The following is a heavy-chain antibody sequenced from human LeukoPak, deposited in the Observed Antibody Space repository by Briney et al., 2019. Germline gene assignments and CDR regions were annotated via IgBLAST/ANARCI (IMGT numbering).Heavy chain of an antibody. D-gene: IGHD3-3*01. CDR2: IYHSGST. Sequence: PSQTLSLTCTVSGGSISSGGYYWSWIRQPPGKGLEWIGYIYHSGSTYYNPSHKSRVTISVDRSKNQFSLKLSSVTAADTAVYYCARDYDFWSGYFDYWGQGTLVTVSS. V-gene: IGHV4-30-2*01. CDR1: GGSISSGGYY. CDR3: ARDYDFWSGYFDY. J-gene: IGHJ4*02.